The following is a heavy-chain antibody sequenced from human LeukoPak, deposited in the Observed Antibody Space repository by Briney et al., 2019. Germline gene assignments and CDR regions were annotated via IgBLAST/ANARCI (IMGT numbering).Heavy chain of an antibody. V-gene: IGHV3-23*01. Sequence: GGSLRLSCAASGFIFNNYGLVWVRQAPGKGLEWVSAISNDGGGTTYADFVKGRFSVSRDNSKNTLFLQMNSLRAEDTAVYYCAKLRGSSGWYFDYWGQGTLVTVSS. CDR3: AKLRGSSGWYFDY. D-gene: IGHD6-19*01. CDR2: ISNDGGGT. CDR1: GFIFNNYG. J-gene: IGHJ4*02.